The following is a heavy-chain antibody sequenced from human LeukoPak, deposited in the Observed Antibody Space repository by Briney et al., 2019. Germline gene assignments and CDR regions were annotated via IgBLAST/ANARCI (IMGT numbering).Heavy chain of an antibody. V-gene: IGHV3-7*01. CDR2: IKQDGSEK. CDR1: GFTFSSYW. Sequence: GSLRLSCAASGFTFSSYWMSWVRQAPGKGLGGVANIKQDGSEKYYVDYVKGRFSISRDNAKNSLYLQMNSLRAEDTAVYYCASHYYGSGSYGSDAFDIWGQGTMVTVSS. CDR3: ASHYYGSGSYGSDAFDI. D-gene: IGHD3-10*01. J-gene: IGHJ3*02.